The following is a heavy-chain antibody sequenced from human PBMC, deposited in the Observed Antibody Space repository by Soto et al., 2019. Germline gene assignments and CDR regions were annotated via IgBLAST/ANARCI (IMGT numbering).Heavy chain of an antibody. CDR2: ISYDESNK. Sequence: QVQLVESGGGVVQPGRSLRLSCAASGFTFSSYGMHWVRQAPGKGLEWVAVISYDESNKYYADSVKGRFTISRDNSKNTLYLQMNSLRAEDTAVYYCAKASSGWSDDYWGQGTLVTVSS. CDR1: GFTFSSYG. V-gene: IGHV3-30*18. CDR3: AKASSGWSDDY. J-gene: IGHJ4*02. D-gene: IGHD6-19*01.